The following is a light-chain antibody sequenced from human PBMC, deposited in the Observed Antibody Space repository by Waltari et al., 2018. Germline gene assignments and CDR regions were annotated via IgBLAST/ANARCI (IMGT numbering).Light chain of an antibody. CDR3: QQYKTYWT. CDR2: KAS. CDR1: QSISTW. J-gene: IGKJ1*01. V-gene: IGKV1-5*03. Sequence: DIQMTQSPSTLSASVGDRVTITCRASQSISTWLAWYQQKPGKAPNLLIYKASTLESGVPSRFSGSGSGTEFTLTISSLQPDDFATYYCQQYKTYWTFGQGTKAEIK.